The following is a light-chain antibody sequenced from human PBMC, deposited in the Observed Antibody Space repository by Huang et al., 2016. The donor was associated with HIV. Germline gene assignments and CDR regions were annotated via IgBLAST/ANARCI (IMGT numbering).Light chain of an antibody. Sequence: EIVLTQSPATLSLSPGERATLSCRASQSVSAYLAWYQQKPGQAPMLLIYGASNRATGIPARFSGRGSGTDFTLTISSLEPEDFAVYYCQQRSDWPLTFGGGTKVEIK. CDR1: QSVSAY. J-gene: IGKJ4*01. V-gene: IGKV3-11*01. CDR3: QQRSDWPLT. CDR2: GAS.